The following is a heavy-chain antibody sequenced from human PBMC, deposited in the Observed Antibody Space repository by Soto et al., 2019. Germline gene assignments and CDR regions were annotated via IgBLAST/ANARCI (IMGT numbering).Heavy chain of an antibody. CDR2: MYYSGIS. CDR3: VRSGHSFGGVS. D-gene: IGHD3-16*01. Sequence: SETLTLTCTDSGGSMNNYYGSWIRQTPEKGLEWIGYMYYSGISNYNSSLKSRVTISVDTPKNQFSLKLRSVAAADTAMYYCVRSGHSFGGVSWGLGTLVTVSS. V-gene: IGHV4-59*01. CDR1: GGSMNNYY. J-gene: IGHJ4*02.